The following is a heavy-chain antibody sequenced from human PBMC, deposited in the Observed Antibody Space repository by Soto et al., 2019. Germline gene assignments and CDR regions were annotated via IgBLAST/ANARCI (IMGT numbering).Heavy chain of an antibody. V-gene: IGHV3-30-3*01. Sequence: PSETLSLTCTFSGFTFRNYAINWVRQAPGKGLEWVALISSDGNNKYYANSVKGRFTVSRDNSKNTLSLQMNSLTTEDTAVYYCARDDGPLHYWGQGSLVTVSS. CDR2: ISSDGNNK. D-gene: IGHD2-8*01. J-gene: IGHJ4*02. CDR3: ARDDGPLHY. CDR1: GFTFRNYA.